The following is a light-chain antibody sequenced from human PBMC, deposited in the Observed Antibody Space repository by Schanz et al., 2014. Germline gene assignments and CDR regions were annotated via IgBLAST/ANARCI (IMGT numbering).Light chain of an antibody. CDR3: CSYAGSYTWV. J-gene: IGLJ3*02. CDR2: EVS. CDR1: SSDVGGYNY. V-gene: IGLV2-8*01. Sequence: QSALTQPPSASGSPGQSVTISCSGTSSDVGGYNYVSWYQQHPGKAPKVMIYEVSKRPSGVPDRFSGSKSGNSASLTVSGLQAEDEADYYCCSYAGSYTWVFGGGTKLTVL.